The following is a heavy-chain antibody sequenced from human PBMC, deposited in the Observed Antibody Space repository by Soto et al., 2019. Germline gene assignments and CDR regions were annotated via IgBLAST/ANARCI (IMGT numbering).Heavy chain of an antibody. CDR2: IYYSGST. V-gene: IGHV4-39*01. Sequence: SETLSLTCTVSGGSISSSSYYWGWIRQPPGKGLEWIGSIYYSGSTYYNPSLKSRVTISVDTSKNQFSLKLSSVTAADTAVYYCARHPLFNNHSKNSNLFDYCGQGTLVPVYS. D-gene: IGHD4-4*01. J-gene: IGHJ4*02. CDR3: ARHPLFNNHSKNSNLFDY. CDR1: GGSISSSSYY.